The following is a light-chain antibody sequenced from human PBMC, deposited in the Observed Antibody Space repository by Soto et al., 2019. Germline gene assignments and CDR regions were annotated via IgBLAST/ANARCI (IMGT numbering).Light chain of an antibody. CDR3: QQDGTSPYT. CDR2: DAS. Sequence: EIVLTQSPATLSLSPVERATLSCGASQSVSISYLAWYQQKPGMAPRLLIYDASSRSTGIPDRFSGSGSGTDFTIPISRLEAEDFAVYYCQQDGTSPYTFGQGTKLEI. CDR1: QSVSISY. J-gene: IGKJ2*01. V-gene: IGKV3D-20*01.